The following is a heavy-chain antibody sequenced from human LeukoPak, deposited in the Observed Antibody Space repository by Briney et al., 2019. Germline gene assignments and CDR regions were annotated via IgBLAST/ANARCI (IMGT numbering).Heavy chain of an antibody. CDR3: ARRSYYGMDV. J-gene: IGHJ6*02. V-gene: IGHV4-34*01. CDR2: INHSGST. Sequence: PSETLSLTCAVYGGSFSGYYWSWIRQPPGKGLEWIGEINHSGSTNYNPSLKSRVTISVDTSKNQFSLKLSSVTAADTAVYYCARRSYYGMDVWGQGTTVTVS. CDR1: GGSFSGYY.